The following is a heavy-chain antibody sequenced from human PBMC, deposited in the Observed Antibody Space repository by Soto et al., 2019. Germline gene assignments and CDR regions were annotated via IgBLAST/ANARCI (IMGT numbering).Heavy chain of an antibody. D-gene: IGHD3-10*01. V-gene: IGHV3-30*18. CDR1: GFTLSSYG. CDR3: AKDRRHKGENYYYYGMDV. J-gene: IGHJ6*02. Sequence: QVQLVESGGGVVQPGRSLRLSCAASGFTLSSYGMHWVRQAPGKGLEWVAVISYDGSNKYYADSVKGRFTISRDNSKNTLYLQMNSLRAEDTAVYYCAKDRRHKGENYYYYGMDVWGQGTTVTVSS. CDR2: ISYDGSNK.